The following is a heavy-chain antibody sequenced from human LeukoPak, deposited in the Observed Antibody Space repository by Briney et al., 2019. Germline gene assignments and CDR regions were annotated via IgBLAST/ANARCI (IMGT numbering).Heavy chain of an antibody. D-gene: IGHD3-10*01. CDR1: GYTLTELS. CDR3: ATAYYASGGYYYYGMDV. J-gene: IGHJ6*02. V-gene: IGHV1-24*01. Sequence: GASVKVSCKVSGYTLTELSMHLVRQAPGKGLEWMGGFDPEDGETIYAQKFQGRVTMTEDTSTDTAYMELSSLRSEDTAVYYCATAYYASGGYYYYGMDVWGQGTTVTVSS. CDR2: FDPEDGET.